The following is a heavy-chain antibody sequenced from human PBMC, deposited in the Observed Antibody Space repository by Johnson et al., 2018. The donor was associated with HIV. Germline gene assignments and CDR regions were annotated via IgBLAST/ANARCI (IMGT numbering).Heavy chain of an antibody. J-gene: IGHJ3*02. Sequence: QVQLVESGGGLIQPGGSLRLSCAASGFTFSSYAMHWVRQAPGKGLEWVAVISYDGSNKYYADSVTGRFTISRDNSKNTLYLQMNSLRAEDTAVYYCARGYGGNYDAFDIWGQVTMVTVSS. CDR1: GFTFSSYA. V-gene: IGHV3-30*04. CDR3: ARGYGGNYDAFDI. CDR2: ISYDGSNK. D-gene: IGHD4-23*01.